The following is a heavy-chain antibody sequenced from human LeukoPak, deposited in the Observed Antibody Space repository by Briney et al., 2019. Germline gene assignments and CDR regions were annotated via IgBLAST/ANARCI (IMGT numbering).Heavy chain of an antibody. CDR1: GGTFSSYG. V-gene: IGHV1-18*01. J-gene: IGHJ4*02. Sequence: ASVKVSCKASGGTFSSYGISWVRQAPGQGLEWMGWISAYNGNTNYAQKLQGRVTMTTDTSTSTAYMELRSLRSDDTAVYYCARGRETPYSTLPLDYWGQGTLVTVSS. CDR3: ARGRETPYSTLPLDY. D-gene: IGHD2-15*01. CDR2: ISAYNGNT.